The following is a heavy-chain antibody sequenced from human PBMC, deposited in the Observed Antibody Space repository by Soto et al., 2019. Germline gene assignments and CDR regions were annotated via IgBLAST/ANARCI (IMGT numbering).Heavy chain of an antibody. J-gene: IGHJ4*02. V-gene: IGHV3-33*01. CDR2: IWSDGNDK. CDR1: GFSFSTFA. Sequence: GSLRLSCTASGFSFSTFALHWVRQAPGKGLEWVAIIWSDGNDKYYADSVKGRFTISRDNSKNTLYLQMNSLRAEDTAVYYCARDLRGYFDYWGQGTLVTVSS. CDR3: ARDLRGYFDY.